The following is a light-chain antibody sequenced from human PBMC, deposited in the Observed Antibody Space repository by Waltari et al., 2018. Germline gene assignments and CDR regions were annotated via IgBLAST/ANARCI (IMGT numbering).Light chain of an antibody. J-gene: IGLJ3*02. Sequence: QAVVTQEPSLTVSPGGAVTLASGSSTGAVTCGHWPYWFPQKPGRAPRTFIFATDNKHSWTPARFSGSLLGGKAALTLSGAQPEDEADYYCLVSYPDVRVFGGGTKLTVL. V-gene: IGLV7-46*01. CDR1: TGAVTCGHW. CDR2: ATD. CDR3: LVSYPDVRV.